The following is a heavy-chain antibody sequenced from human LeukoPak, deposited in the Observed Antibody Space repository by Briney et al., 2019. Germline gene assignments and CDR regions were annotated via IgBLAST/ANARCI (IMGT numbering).Heavy chain of an antibody. CDR1: GXAFSSYW. CDR2: IKQDGSEK. D-gene: IGHD3-9*01. V-gene: IGHV3-7*05. Sequence: TGGSLRLSCAAAGXAFSSYWMNWVRQAPGQGLEWVATIKQDGSEKYYVDSLKGRFTISRDNAKNSLYLQMNNLRAEDTAVYYCATSRTLDHWGQGTLVIVSS. CDR3: ATSRTLDH. J-gene: IGHJ1*01.